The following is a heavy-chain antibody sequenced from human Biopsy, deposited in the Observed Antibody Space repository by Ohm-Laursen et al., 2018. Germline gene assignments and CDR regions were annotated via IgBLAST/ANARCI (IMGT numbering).Heavy chain of an antibody. Sequence: PGTLSLTCIVSGGSISSSTTYYWAWLRQPPGKGLEWIGSIYNTETTFYNPSLKSRVTISVDTSTNQFSLKVSSATAADTALYFCARHPTGFWFDPWGHGTLVTVSS. V-gene: IGHV4-39*01. CDR3: ARHPTGFWFDP. CDR2: IYNTETT. CDR1: GGSISSSTTYY. J-gene: IGHJ5*02.